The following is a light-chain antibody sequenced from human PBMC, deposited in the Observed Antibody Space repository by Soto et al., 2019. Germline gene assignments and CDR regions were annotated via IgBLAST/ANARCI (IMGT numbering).Light chain of an antibody. CDR2: DAS. CDR3: QQYNSYSPVYT. CDR1: QSISSW. V-gene: IGKV1-5*01. Sequence: DIQMTQSPSTLSASVGDRVTITCRASQSISSWLAWYQQKPGKAPKLLIYDASSLESGVPSRFSGSGSGTEFTLTISSLQPDDFATYYCQQYNSYSPVYTCGQGTKLEIK. J-gene: IGKJ2*01.